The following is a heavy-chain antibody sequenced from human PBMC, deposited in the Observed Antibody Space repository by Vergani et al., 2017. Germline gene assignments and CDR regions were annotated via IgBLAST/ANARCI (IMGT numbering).Heavy chain of an antibody. CDR1: GFTFSSYW. V-gene: IGHV3-74*01. D-gene: IGHD2-15*01. CDR2: INSDGSST. J-gene: IGHJ4*02. Sequence: EVQLVESGGGLVQPGGSLRLSCAASGFTFSSYWMHWVRQAPGKGLVWVSRINSDGSSTSYADSVKGRFTISRDNAKNTLYLQMNSLSAEDTAVYYCARGGYCSGGSCYSDYWGQGTLVTVSS. CDR3: ARGGYCSGGSCYSDY.